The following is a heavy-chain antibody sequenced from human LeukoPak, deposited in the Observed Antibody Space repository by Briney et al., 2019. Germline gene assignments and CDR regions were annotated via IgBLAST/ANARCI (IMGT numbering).Heavy chain of an antibody. J-gene: IGHJ5*02. CDR3: ARLGGTDLNWFDP. CDR2: IYYSGST. Sequence: SETLSLTCTVSGGSISSYYWSWIRQPPGKGLEWIGYIYYSGSTNYNPSLKSRVTISVDTSKNQFSLKLSSVTAADTAVYYRARLGGTDLNWFDPWGQGTLVTVSS. CDR1: GGSISSYY. V-gene: IGHV4-59*08. D-gene: IGHD1-26*01.